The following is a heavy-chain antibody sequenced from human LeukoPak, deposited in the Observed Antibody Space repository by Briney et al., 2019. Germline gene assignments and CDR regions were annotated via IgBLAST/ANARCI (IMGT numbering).Heavy chain of an antibody. J-gene: IGHJ4*02. CDR3: ARLGSYHDF. CDR2: IHSSGGS. Sequence: SXTLSLTCTXSGASISNYYWSWIRQTPEKRLEWMGHIHSSGGSSYYPSLKSRLTLSIDTSRNQLSLKLPSVTAADTAVYFCARLGSYHDFWGQGALVTVSS. V-gene: IGHV4-4*09. D-gene: IGHD1-26*01. CDR1: GASISNYY.